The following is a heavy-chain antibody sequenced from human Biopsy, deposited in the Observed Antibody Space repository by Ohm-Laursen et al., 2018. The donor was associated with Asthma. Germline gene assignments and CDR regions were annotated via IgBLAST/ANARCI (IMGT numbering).Heavy chain of an antibody. CDR1: GYTFIGCH. CDR3: ARGQKSAGDRWFDP. J-gene: IGHJ5*02. CDR2: INPNSGGT. Sequence: GSVKVSCKASGYTFIGCHIHWMRQATGQGLEWMGRINPNSGGTNYAQKFQGRVTMTRDTSISTAYMEVSRLRSDDTAVYYCARGQKSAGDRWFDPWGQGTLVTVSS. V-gene: IGHV1-2*06. D-gene: IGHD6-13*01.